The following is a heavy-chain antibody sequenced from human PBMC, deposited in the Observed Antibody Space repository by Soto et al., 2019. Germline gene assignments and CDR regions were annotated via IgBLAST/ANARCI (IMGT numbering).Heavy chain of an antibody. V-gene: IGHV4-59*01. CDR3: AREGVYKTYFLFALDA. J-gene: IGHJ6*02. D-gene: IGHD3-10*02. CDR1: GGSISSYY. CDR2: IYYSGST. Sequence: SETLSLTCTVSGGSISSYYWSWIRQPPGKGLEWIGYIYYSGSTNYNPSLKSRVTISVDTSKNQFSLKLSSVTAADTAVYYCAREGVYKTYFLFALDARGPALTLSVS.